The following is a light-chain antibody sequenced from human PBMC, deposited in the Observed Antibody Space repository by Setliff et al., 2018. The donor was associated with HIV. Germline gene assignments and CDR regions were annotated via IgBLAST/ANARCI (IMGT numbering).Light chain of an antibody. Sequence: QSVLTQPASVSGSPGQSITISCTGTSSDVGGYNHVSWYQQHPGKAPKLIISEVGNRPSGISSRFSGSKSGNTASLTISGLQAEDEAEYYCSSYAITNTLPFGTGTKVTV. CDR3: SSYAITNTLP. J-gene: IGLJ1*01. CDR1: SSDVGGYNH. CDR2: EVG. V-gene: IGLV2-14*01.